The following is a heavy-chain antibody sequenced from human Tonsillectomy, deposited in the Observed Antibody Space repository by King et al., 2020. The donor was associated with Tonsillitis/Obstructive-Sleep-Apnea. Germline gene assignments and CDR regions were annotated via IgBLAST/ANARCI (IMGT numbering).Heavy chain of an antibody. V-gene: IGHV3-23*04. J-gene: IGHJ6*03. D-gene: IGHD2-15*01. Sequence: VQLVESGGGLVQPGGYLKLSCAASGFTFSSYGMSWVRQAPGKGREWVSAISGSGGSAYYADSVKDRFTISRVNSKNTVYVQMNSLSAEDTAVYYCAKLGYCSGGSCYQMDVWGKGTTVTVSS. CDR1: GFTFSSYG. CDR3: AKLGYCSGGSCYQMDV. CDR2: ISGSGGSA.